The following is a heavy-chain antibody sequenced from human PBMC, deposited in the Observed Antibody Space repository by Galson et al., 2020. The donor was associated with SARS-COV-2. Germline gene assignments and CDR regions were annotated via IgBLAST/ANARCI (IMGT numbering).Heavy chain of an antibody. V-gene: IGHV4-39*07. CDR1: GDSISTSSYF. CDR3: AREYHDYSSATRDWLDP. CDR2: INHSGST. Sequence: SETLSLTCTVSGDSISTSSYFWAWIRQPPGKGLEWVGSINHSGSTYYNPSLMSRVTISVDTSNNQFSLKVSSVTAADTAVYYCAREYHDYSSATRDWLDPWGQGTLVTVPS. J-gene: IGHJ5*02. D-gene: IGHD3-16*01.